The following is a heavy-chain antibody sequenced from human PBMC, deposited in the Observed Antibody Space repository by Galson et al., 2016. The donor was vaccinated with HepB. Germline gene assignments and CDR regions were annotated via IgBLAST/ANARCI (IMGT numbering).Heavy chain of an antibody. D-gene: IGHD2-15*01. CDR1: GFTFSSYT. Sequence: SLRLSCAASGFTFSSYTMNWVRQAPGKGLEWVSYISSSSSSIYYADSVKGRFTISRDNAKNSLYLQTNSLRDEDTAVYYCATRYCSGGSCYSAAPGYWYFDLWGRGTLVTVSS. V-gene: IGHV3-48*02. CDR2: ISSSSSSI. J-gene: IGHJ2*01. CDR3: ATRYCSGGSCYSAAPGYWYFDL.